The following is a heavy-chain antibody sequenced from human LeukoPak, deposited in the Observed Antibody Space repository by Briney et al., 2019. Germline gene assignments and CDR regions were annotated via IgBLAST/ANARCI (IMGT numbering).Heavy chain of an antibody. D-gene: IGHD4-17*01. J-gene: IGHJ4*02. V-gene: IGHV3-30*18. CDR1: GFTFSSYD. CDR3: AKDMDHDYDDYGFDY. CDR2: ISYDGSNK. Sequence: PGGSLRLSCAASGFTFSSYDMTWVRQAPGKGLEWVALISYDGSNKYYADSVKGRFTISRDNSKNTLYLQMNSLRAEDTAVYYCAKDMDHDYDDYGFDYWGQGTLVTVSS.